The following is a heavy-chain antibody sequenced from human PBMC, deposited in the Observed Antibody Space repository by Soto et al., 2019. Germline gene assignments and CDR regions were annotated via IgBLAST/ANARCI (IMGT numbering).Heavy chain of an antibody. J-gene: IGHJ5*02. D-gene: IGHD3-3*01. CDR2: IKQDGSEK. V-gene: IGHV3-7*03. CDR1: GFTFSSYW. CDR3: ARDLGVRYYDFWSGYYGGGSWFDP. Sequence: ESGGGLVQPGGSLRLSCAASGFTFSSYWMSWVRQAPGKGLEWVANIKQDGSEKYYVDSVKGRFTISRDNAKNSLYLQMNGLRAEDTAVYYCARDLGVRYYDFWSGYYGGGSWFDPWGQGTLVTVSS.